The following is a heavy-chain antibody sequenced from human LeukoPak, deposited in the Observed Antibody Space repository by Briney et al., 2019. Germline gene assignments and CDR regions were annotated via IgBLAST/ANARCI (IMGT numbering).Heavy chain of an antibody. J-gene: IGHJ4*02. CDR2: ISSYSTYI. CDR3: ARLSGNFGLYYFDY. Sequence: GGSLRLSCAASGFTFSGYSINWVRQAPGKGLEWVSSISSYSTYIYYADSVKGRFTISRDNAKNSLYLQMSSLRAEDTAVYYCARLSGNFGLYYFDYWGQGTLVTVSS. CDR1: GFTFSGYS. V-gene: IGHV3-21*01. D-gene: IGHD1-26*01.